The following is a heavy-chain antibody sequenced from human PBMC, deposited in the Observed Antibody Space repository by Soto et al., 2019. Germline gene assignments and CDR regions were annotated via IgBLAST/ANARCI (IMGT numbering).Heavy chain of an antibody. CDR2: ISYDGSNK. J-gene: IGHJ4*02. Sequence: GGSLRLSCAASGFTFSSYAMHWVRQAPGKGLEWVAVISYDGSNKYYADSVKGRFTISRDNSKNTLYLQMNSLRAEDTAVYYCAKAGDIVATIDIDYWGQGTLVTVSS. CDR3: AKAGDIVATIDIDY. V-gene: IGHV3-30-3*01. CDR1: GFTFSSYA. D-gene: IGHD5-12*01.